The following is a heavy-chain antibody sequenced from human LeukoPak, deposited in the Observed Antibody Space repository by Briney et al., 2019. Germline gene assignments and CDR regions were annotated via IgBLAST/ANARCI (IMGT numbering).Heavy chain of an antibody. Sequence: SETLSLTCTVAGYSISNGYYWGWIRQPPGKGLEWIGSIYHSGITYYNPSLKSRVTISVDTSKNQFSLKLSSVTAADTAVYYCARHDTPHYYDSSGAFDYWGQGTLVTVSS. CDR1: GYSISNGYY. V-gene: IGHV4-38-2*02. CDR2: IYHSGIT. CDR3: ARHDTPHYYDSSGAFDY. D-gene: IGHD3-22*01. J-gene: IGHJ4*02.